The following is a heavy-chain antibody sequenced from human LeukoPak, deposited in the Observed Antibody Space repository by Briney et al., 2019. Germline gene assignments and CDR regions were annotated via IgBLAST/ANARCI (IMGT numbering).Heavy chain of an antibody. CDR1: GFTFSSYG. J-gene: IGHJ6*02. CDR2: IWYDGSNK. Sequence: PGRSLRLSCAASGFTFSSYGMHWVRQAPGKGLEWVAVIWYDGSNKYYADSVKGRFTISRDNSKNTLYLQMNSLRADDTAVYYCTRDLFTYYGMDVWGQGTTVTVSS. CDR3: TRDLFTYYGMDV. V-gene: IGHV3-33*01.